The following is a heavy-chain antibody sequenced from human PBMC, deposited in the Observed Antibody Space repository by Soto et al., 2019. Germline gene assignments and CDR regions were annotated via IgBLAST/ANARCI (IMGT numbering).Heavy chain of an antibody. CDR2: ISYDGSNK. CDR1: GFTFSSYG. Sequence: QVQLVESGGGVVQPGRSLRLSCAASGFTFSSYGMHWVRQAPGKGLEWVAVISYDGSNKYYAVSVKGRFTISRDNSKNTLYMQMNSLRAEDTAVYYCAKDPHPTYWGQGTLVTVSS. V-gene: IGHV3-30*18. CDR3: AKDPHPTY. J-gene: IGHJ4*02.